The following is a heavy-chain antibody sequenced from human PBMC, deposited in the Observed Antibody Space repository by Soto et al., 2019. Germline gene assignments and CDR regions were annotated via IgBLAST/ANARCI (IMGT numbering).Heavy chain of an antibody. CDR3: ARDRDYYDSSGPGY. Sequence: GGSLRFSCAASGFTFSDYYMRWIRQAPGKGLEWVSYISSSSSYIKYADSVKGRFTISRDNSKNSLYLQMNSLRAEDTAVYYCARDRDYYDSSGPGYWGQGTLVTVSS. CDR1: GFTFSDYY. D-gene: IGHD3-22*01. J-gene: IGHJ4*02. V-gene: IGHV3-11*06. CDR2: ISSSSSYI.